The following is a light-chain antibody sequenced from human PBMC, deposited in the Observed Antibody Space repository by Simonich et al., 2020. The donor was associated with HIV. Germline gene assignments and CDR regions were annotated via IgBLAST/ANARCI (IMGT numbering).Light chain of an antibody. CDR1: QSVSST. V-gene: IGKV3-15*01. J-gene: IGKJ2*01. CDR3: QQYNNWPMYT. CDR2: GAS. Sequence: EIVMTQSPATLSVSPGERTALSCRASQSVSSTLALYQQKPGQAPRLLIYGASTRATGIPARFSGSGSGTEFTLTINSLRSEDFAVYYCQQYNNWPMYTFGQGTKLEIK.